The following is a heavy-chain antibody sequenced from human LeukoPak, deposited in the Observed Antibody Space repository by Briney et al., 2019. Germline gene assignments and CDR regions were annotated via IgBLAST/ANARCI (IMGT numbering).Heavy chain of an antibody. V-gene: IGHV3-30*02. CDR2: VRYDGSKI. CDR3: AKDSAKKYDDY. D-gene: IGHD2/OR15-2a*01. Sequence: GGSLRLSCAASGFTFSTYGMHWVRQAPGKGLEWVAFVRYDGSKIYYAESVKGRFTLSRDISKDTLYLQMNSLRAGDTAVYYCAKDSAKKYDDYWGQGTLVTVSS. CDR1: GFTFSTYG. J-gene: IGHJ4*02.